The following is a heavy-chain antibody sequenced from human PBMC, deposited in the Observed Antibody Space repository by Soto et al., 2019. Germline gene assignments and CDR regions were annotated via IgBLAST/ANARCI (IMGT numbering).Heavy chain of an antibody. CDR2: ISAYNGNT. J-gene: IGHJ4*02. D-gene: IGHD3-22*01. CDR3: ARVGGPRYYYDSSGYAQDDY. Sequence: ASVKVSCKASGYTFTSYGISWVRQAPGQGLEWMGWISAYNGNTNYAQKLQGRVTMTTDTSTSTAYMELRSLRSDDTAVYYCARVGGPRYYYDSSGYAQDDYWGQGTLVTVPS. CDR1: GYTFTSYG. V-gene: IGHV1-18*01.